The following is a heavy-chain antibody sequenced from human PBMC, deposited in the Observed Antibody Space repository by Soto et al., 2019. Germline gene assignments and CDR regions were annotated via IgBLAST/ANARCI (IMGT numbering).Heavy chain of an antibody. CDR3: ARDGLYDISDPGWLYT. J-gene: IGHJ5*02. CDR2: INPKTGAT. V-gene: IGHV1-2*02. D-gene: IGHD2-8*01. CDR1: AYTFTGYF. Sequence: QAQLEQSGAEVKKPGALVKVSCEAFAYTFTGYFIHWVRQAPGQGLEWMGWINPKTGATKYAQKFQGRIAMTRDTSSSTVYMEVVRLTSDDTAVYYCARDGLYDISDPGWLYTWGQGTPVSVAS.